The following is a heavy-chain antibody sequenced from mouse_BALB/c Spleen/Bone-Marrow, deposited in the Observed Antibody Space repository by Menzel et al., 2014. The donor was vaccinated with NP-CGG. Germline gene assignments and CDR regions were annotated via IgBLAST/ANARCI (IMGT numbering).Heavy chain of an antibody. CDR3: AREVRRNYAMDY. V-gene: IGHV1-54*03. J-gene: IGHJ4*01. Sequence: VQLQQSGAELVRPGTSVKVSCKASGYAFTNYLIEWVKQRPGQGLEWIGVINPGSGGTNYNEKFKGKATLTADISSSTAYMQLSSLTSDDSAVYFCAREVRRNYAMDYWGQGTSVTVSS. CDR1: GYAFTNYL. D-gene: IGHD2-14*01. CDR2: INPGSGGT.